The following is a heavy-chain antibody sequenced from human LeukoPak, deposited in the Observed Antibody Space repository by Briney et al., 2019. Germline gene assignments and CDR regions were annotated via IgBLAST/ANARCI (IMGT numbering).Heavy chain of an antibody. J-gene: IGHJ4*02. CDR1: GVSISSDY. Sequence: SETLSLTCTVSGVSISSDYWAWIRQTPGKGLEWIGYIYYSGTPTYYNPSLKSRVTILVDTSKNQFSLKLKSVMAADTAVYYCAKGHYFPDYWGQGTLVTVSS. CDR3: AKGHYFPDY. D-gene: IGHD2/OR15-2a*01. V-gene: IGHV4-59*01. CDR2: IYYSGTPT.